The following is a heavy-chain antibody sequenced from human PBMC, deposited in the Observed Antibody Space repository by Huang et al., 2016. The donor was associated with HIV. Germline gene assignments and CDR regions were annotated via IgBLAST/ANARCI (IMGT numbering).Heavy chain of an antibody. J-gene: IGHJ3*02. CDR1: GYTFNGYW. CDR3: ARQGVGDFVVEPTGLGAFDI. Sequence: EVQLVQSGAVVKKPGESLKISCKGSGYTFNGYWIGWVRQMPGKGLDWMGILYPGDSDTKYSPSVQGQVTISADKSISTAYLQWSGLKASDTAMYYCARQGVGDFVVEPTGLGAFDIWGQGTMVTVSS. CDR2: LYPGDSDT. V-gene: IGHV5-51*01. D-gene: IGHD2-2*01.